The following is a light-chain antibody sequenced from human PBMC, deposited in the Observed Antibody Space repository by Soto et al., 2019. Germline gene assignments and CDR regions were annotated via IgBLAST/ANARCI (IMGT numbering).Light chain of an antibody. CDR2: EVS. CDR3: SSYATSSTLV. CDR1: SSDVGRYNY. V-gene: IGLV2-14*01. Sequence: QSALAQPASVSGSPGQSITISCTGTSSDVGRYNYVAWYQQHPGKAPKVLIFEVSNRPSGVSSRFSGSKSGNTASLNISGLQAEDEADSYCSSYATSSTLVFGTGTKLTVL. J-gene: IGLJ1*01.